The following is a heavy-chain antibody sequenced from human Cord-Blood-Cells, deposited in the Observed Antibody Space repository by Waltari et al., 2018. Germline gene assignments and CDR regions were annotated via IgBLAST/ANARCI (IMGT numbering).Heavy chain of an antibody. V-gene: IGHV4-34*01. CDR1: GGSFSGYY. CDR2: INHGRST. Sequence: QVQLQQWGAGLLKPSETLSLTCAVYGGSFSGYYWSWIRQPPGKGLEWIGEINHGRSTNYNPSLKSRVTISVDTSKNQFSLKLSSVTAADTAVYYCARGGEDNWFDPWGQGTLVTVSS. CDR3: ARGGEDNWFDP. D-gene: IGHD3-10*01. J-gene: IGHJ5*02.